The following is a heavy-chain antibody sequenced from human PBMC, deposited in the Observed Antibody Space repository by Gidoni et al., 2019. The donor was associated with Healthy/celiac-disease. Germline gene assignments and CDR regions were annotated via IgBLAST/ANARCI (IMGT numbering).Heavy chain of an antibody. V-gene: IGHV3-23*01. J-gene: IGHJ5*02. D-gene: IGHD3-10*01. CDR1: GFTFSSYA. CDR2: ISGSGGST. Sequence: EVQLLESGGGLVQSGGSLRLSCAASGFTFSSYAMSWVRQAPGKGLEWVSAISGSGGSTYYADSVKGRFTISRDNSKNTLYLQMNSLRAEDTAVYYCAKDGTPYLWFGEWFDPWGQGTLVTVSS. CDR3: AKDGTPYLWFGEWFDP.